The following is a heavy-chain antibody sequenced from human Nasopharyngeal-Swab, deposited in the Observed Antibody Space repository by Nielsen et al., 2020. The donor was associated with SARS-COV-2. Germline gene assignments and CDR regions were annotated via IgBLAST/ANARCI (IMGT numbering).Heavy chain of an antibody. J-gene: IGHJ4*02. D-gene: IGHD4-17*01. V-gene: IGHV5-51*01. CDR3: ASRGSYGDYAFDY. CDR2: IYPGDSDT. Sequence: GEALKISCKGSGYSFTSYWIGWVRQMPGKGLEWMGTIYPGDSDTRYSPSFQGQVTISADKSISTAYLQWSSLKASDTAMYYCASRGSYGDYAFDYWGQGTLVTVSS. CDR1: GYSFTSYW.